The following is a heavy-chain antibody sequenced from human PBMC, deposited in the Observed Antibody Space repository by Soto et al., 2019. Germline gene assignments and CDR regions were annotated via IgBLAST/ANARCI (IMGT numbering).Heavy chain of an antibody. CDR1: GFTFSSYA. V-gene: IGHV3-23*01. J-gene: IGHJ4*02. CDR2: ISGSGGST. CDR3: AKCSPPTYYYDSSGYFDY. D-gene: IGHD3-22*01. Sequence: GGSLRLSCAASGFTFSSYAMSWVRQAPGKGLEWVSAISGSGGSTYYADSVKGRFTISRDNSKNTLYLQVNSLRAEDTAVYYCAKCSPPTYYYDSSGYFDYWGQGTLVTVSS.